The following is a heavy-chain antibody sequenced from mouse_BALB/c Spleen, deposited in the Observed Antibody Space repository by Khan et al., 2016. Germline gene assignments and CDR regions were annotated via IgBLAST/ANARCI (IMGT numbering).Heavy chain of an antibody. V-gene: IGHV9-3*02. CDR1: GYIFTKYG. Sequence: QIQLVQSGPELKKPGETVRISCKASGYIFTKYGMNWVKQAPGKGLKWMGWINTNTGEAAYADDFKGRFAFSVETSASTAYLQINNLKNEDSATXLCARPDYWGQGTILTVSS. J-gene: IGHJ2*01. CDR3: ARPDY. CDR2: INTNTGEA.